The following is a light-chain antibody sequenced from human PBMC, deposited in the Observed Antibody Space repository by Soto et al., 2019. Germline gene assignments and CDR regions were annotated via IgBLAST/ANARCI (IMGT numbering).Light chain of an antibody. Sequence: EIVMTQSPATLSVSPGERATFSCRASQSVSSNLAWYQQKPGQAPRLLIYGASTRATGIPARFSGSGSGTECTLTISSLQSEDFAVYYCQQDNNWPRALTFGGGIKVESK. J-gene: IGKJ4*01. CDR1: QSVSSN. V-gene: IGKV3-15*01. CDR2: GAS. CDR3: QQDNNWPRALT.